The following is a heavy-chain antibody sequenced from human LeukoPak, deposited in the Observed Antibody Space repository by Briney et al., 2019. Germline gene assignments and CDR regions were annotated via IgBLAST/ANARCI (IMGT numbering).Heavy chain of an antibody. CDR2: ISPTSSYI. Sequence: PGGSLRLSCAASGFTFSRYSMNWVRQAPGKGLEWVSSISPTSSYIYYADSVKGRFTISRDNAKNSLYLHMNSLRVEDTAVYYCAREDHGITTTCYNYYDYWGQGTLVTVSS. CDR3: AREDHGITTTCYNYYDY. D-gene: IGHD2-2*02. CDR1: GFTFSRYS. J-gene: IGHJ4*02. V-gene: IGHV3-21*01.